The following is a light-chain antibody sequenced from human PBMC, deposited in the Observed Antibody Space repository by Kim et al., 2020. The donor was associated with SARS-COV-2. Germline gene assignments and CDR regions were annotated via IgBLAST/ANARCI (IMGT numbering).Light chain of an antibody. V-gene: IGLV2-11*03. CDR3: CAYAGSDTLI. CDR1: SSDVGAYDY. J-gene: IGLJ2*01. Sequence: GQSVTISCTGTSSDVGAYDYVSWYQQYPGKAPILIFYEVTRRPSGVPDRFSGSKSGNTASLTVSGLRTEDEADYYCCAYAGSDTLIFGGGTQLTVL. CDR2: EVT.